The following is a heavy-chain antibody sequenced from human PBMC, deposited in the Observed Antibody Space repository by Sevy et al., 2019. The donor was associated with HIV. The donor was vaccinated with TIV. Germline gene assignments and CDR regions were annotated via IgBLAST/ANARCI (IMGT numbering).Heavy chain of an antibody. CDR3: ARAQQVTMLVVIGGLYFDF. J-gene: IGHJ4*02. V-gene: IGHV3-7*01. CDR1: GFTFSSYW. CDR2: IKQDMSEK. D-gene: IGHD3-22*01. Sequence: GGSLRLSCAASGFTFSSYWMTWVRQAPGQGLEWVANIKQDMSEKYYADSVNGRFTISRDNARHSLYLQMESLRAEDTAVYYCARAQQVTMLVVIGGLYFDFWGQGTLVTVSS.